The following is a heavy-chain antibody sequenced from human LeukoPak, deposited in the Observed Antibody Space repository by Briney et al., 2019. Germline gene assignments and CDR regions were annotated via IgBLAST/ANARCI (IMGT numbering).Heavy chain of an antibody. CDR3: ARQLTVGDSSGYYYEGHNWFDP. D-gene: IGHD3-22*01. V-gene: IGHV3-20*04. Sequence: GGSLRLSCAASGFTFDDYGMSWVRQAPGKGLEWVSGINWNGGSTGYADSVKGRFTISRDNAKNSLYLQMNSLRAEDTALYYCARQLTVGDSSGYYYEGHNWFDPWGQGTLVTVSS. CDR2: INWNGGST. J-gene: IGHJ5*02. CDR1: GFTFDDYG.